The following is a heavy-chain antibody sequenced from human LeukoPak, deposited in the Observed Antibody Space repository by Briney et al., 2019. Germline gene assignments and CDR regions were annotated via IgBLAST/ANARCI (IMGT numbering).Heavy chain of an antibody. CDR1: GGSISNYF. J-gene: IGHJ4*02. V-gene: IGHV4-59*08. CDR3: ARGLPYSDRGDN. D-gene: IGHD6-13*01. CDR2: IYSSGST. Sequence: SETLSLTCSVSGGSISNYFWTWIRQPPGKGLEWIGYIYSSGSTYYNPSLKSRVTISVDTSKNRFSLKLSTVTAADTAVYYCARGLPYSDRGDNWGQGTLVTVSS.